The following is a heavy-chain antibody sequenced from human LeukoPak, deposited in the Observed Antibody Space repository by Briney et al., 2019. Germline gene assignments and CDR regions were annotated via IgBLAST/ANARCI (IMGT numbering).Heavy chain of an antibody. V-gene: IGHV3-21*01. CDR1: GFTFSSYS. CDR3: ARDLGGSYSYYYYMDV. D-gene: IGHD1-26*01. CDR2: ISSSSYI. J-gene: IGHJ6*03. Sequence: GGSLRLSCAASGFTFSSYSMNWVRQAPGKGLEWVSSISSSSYIYYADSVKGRFTISRDNAKNSLYLQMNSLRAEDTAVYYCARDLGGSYSYYYYMDVWGKGTTVTVSS.